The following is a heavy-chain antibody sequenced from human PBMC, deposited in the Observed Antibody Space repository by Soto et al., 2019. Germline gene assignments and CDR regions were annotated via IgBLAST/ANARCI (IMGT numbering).Heavy chain of an antibody. Sequence: ASVKVSCKASGFTFTRSAVQWVRQARGQRLGWIGGIVVVSGNTNYEQKFQERVTITRDMSTSTAYMELSSLRSEDTAVYYCAADSYCANGVCYRARFGGAFDIWGQGTMVTVSS. D-gene: IGHD2-8*01. V-gene: IGHV1-58*01. CDR2: IVVVSGNT. J-gene: IGHJ3*02. CDR1: GFTFTRSA. CDR3: AADSYCANGVCYRARFGGAFDI.